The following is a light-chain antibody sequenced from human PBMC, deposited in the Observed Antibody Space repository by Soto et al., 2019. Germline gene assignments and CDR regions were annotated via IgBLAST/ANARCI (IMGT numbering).Light chain of an antibody. Sequence: DIQITQSPASLCAAVVDIVTITCRASQSISNYLNWYQQKPGKAPKLLIYKASTLKSGVPSRFSGSGSGTEFTLTISSLQPDDFATYYCQHYNSYSEAFGQGTKVDI. CDR3: QHYNSYSEA. CDR1: QSISNY. J-gene: IGKJ1*01. CDR2: KAS. V-gene: IGKV1-5*03.